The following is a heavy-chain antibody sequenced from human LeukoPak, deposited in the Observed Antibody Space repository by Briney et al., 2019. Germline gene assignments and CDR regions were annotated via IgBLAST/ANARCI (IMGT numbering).Heavy chain of an antibody. D-gene: IGHD4-23*01. V-gene: IGHV4-39*01. CDR1: GGSISSSSYY. J-gene: IGHJ4*02. Sequence: SETLSLTGTVSGGSISSSSYYWGWIRQPPGKGLEWIGSIYYSGSTYYNPSLKSRVTISVDTSKNQFSLKLSSVTAADTAVYYCARETTVVTRDWGQGTLVTVSS. CDR3: ARETTVVTRD. CDR2: IYYSGST.